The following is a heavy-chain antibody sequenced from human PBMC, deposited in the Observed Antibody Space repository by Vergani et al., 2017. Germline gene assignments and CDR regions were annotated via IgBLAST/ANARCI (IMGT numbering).Heavy chain of an antibody. CDR3: ARGLSAVPDVNCFDP. D-gene: IGHD2-2*01. V-gene: IGHV1-2*02. CDR2: INPNSGGT. Sequence: QVHLVQSGAEVKKPGTSVKVSCKASGYTFSDYYMHWVRQAPGQGLEWMGWINPNSGGTNYAQKFQGRVTMTRDTSISTAYMELSRLRSDDTAVYYCARGLSAVPDVNCFDPWGQGTLVTVSS. CDR1: GYTFSDYY. J-gene: IGHJ5*02.